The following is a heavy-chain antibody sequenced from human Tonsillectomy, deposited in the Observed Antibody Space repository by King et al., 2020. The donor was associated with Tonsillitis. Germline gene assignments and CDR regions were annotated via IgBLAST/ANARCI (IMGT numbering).Heavy chain of an antibody. CDR2: ISAYNGNT. Sequence: VQLVESGAEVKKPGASVKVSCKASGYTFTSYGISWVRQAPGQGLEWMGWISAYNGNTNYAQKLQGRVTMTTDTSTSTAYMELRSLRSDDTAVYYCARDPSPYYVSGADWFDPWGQGTLVTVSS. CDR1: GYTFTSYG. J-gene: IGHJ5*02. CDR3: ARDPSPYYVSGADWFDP. D-gene: IGHD3-10*01. V-gene: IGHV1-18*04.